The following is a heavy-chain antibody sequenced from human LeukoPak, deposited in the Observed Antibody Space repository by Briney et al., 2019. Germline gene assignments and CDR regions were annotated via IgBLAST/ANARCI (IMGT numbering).Heavy chain of an antibody. CDR1: GYSISSGYY. D-gene: IGHD2-21*01. J-gene: IGHJ4*02. CDR3: ARASIGGEIGYYFDY. V-gene: IGHV4-38-2*02. CDR2: IYHSGRT. Sequence: PSETLSLTCTVSGYSISSGYYCGWIRQPPGKVLEWIASIYHSGRTYYNPSLKSLVTISVNTSKNQFSLKLSSVTAADTAVYYCARASIGGEIGYYFDYWGQGTLVTVSS.